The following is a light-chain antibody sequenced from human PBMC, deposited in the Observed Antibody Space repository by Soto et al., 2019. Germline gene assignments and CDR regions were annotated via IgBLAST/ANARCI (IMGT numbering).Light chain of an antibody. CDR1: QSVSSN. J-gene: IGKJ5*01. CDR2: GAS. V-gene: IGKV3-15*01. Sequence: EIVMTQSPATLSVSPGERATLSCRASQSVSSNLAWYQQKPGQAPRLLIYGASTRATGIPARFSGSESGTEFTLTISSLQSEDFAVYYCQQYNNSPITFGQGTRLEIK. CDR3: QQYNNSPIT.